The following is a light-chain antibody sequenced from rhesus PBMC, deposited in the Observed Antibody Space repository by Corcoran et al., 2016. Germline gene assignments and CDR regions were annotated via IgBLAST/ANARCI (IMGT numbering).Light chain of an antibody. CDR3: QQYSSRPYS. CDR1: QGISSW. CDR2: KES. V-gene: IGKV1-22*01. Sequence: DIQMTQSPSSLSASVGDTVTITCRASQGISSWLAWYQQKPGKAPKPRFYKESSVQSGVPSRFSGRGSGTDFTLTIISLQSEDFATYYCQQYSSRPYSFGQGAKVEIK. J-gene: IGKJ2*01.